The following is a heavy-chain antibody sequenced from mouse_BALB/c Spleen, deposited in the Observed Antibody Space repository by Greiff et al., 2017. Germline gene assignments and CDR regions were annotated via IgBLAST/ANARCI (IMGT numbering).Heavy chain of an antibody. CDR2: IWAGGST. Sequence: VKVVESGPGLVAPSQSLSITCTVSGFSLTSYGVHWVRQPPGKGLEWLGVIWAGGSTNYNSALMSRLSISKDNSKSQVFLKMNSLQTDDTAMYYCARDQDYYGSSYSNAMDYWGQGTSVTVSS. J-gene: IGHJ4*01. D-gene: IGHD1-1*01. CDR3: ARDQDYYGSSYSNAMDY. CDR1: GFSLTSYG. V-gene: IGHV2-9*02.